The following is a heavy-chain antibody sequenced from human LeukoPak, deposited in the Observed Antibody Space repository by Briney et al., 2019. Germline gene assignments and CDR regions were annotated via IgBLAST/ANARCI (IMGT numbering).Heavy chain of an antibody. D-gene: IGHD6-19*01. CDR3: ARAAWYSSGWLDY. J-gene: IGHJ4*02. CDR2: INHSGST. Sequence: PGGSLRLSCAASGFTVSSNYMSWIRQPPGKGLEWIGEINHSGSTNYNPSLKSRVTISVDTSKNQFSLKLSSVTAADTAVYYCARAAWYSSGWLDYWGQGTLVTVSS. CDR1: GFTVSSNY. V-gene: IGHV4-34*01.